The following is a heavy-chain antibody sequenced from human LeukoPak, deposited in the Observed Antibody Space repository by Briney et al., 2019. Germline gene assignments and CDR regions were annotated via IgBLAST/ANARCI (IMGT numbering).Heavy chain of an antibody. V-gene: IGHV3-64*01. J-gene: IGHJ4*02. CDR1: GFTFSTYA. Sequence: PGGSPRLSCVASGFTFSTYAMHWVRQAPGKGLEYVSAITNDGGGTYYVNSVKGRFTISRDNSKNTLYLQMGSLRPEDMAIYYCARSERPDEFPLDYWGQGTLVTVSS. D-gene: IGHD6-25*01. CDR3: ARSERPDEFPLDY. CDR2: ITNDGGGT.